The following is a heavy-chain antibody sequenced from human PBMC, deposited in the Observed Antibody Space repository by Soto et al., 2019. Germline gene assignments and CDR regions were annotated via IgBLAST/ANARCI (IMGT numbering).Heavy chain of an antibody. Sequence: GGSLRLSCTASGFTFRAYYMNWIRQAPGKGLEWVSYISTGGSTIFYADSVKGRFTISRDNDKNSLSLQMDSLRADDTGVYYCARGSPQFWQLFDTWGQGALVTVSS. J-gene: IGHJ4*02. CDR2: ISTGGSTI. V-gene: IGHV3-11*01. CDR1: GFTFRAYY. CDR3: ARGSPQFWQLFDT. D-gene: IGHD3-3*01.